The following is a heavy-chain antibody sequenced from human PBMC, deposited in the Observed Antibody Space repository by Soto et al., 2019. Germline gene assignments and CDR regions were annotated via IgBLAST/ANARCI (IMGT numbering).Heavy chain of an antibody. V-gene: IGHV4-61*01. CDR3: ARDRSSGYPRTYYGMDV. D-gene: IGHD3-22*01. CDR1: GGSVSSGSYY. CDR2: IYYSGST. J-gene: IGHJ6*02. Sequence: PSETLSLTCTVSGGSVSSGSYYWSWIRQPPGKGLEWIGYIYYSGSTNYNPSLKSRVTISVDTPKNQFSLKLSSVTAADTAVYYCARDRSSGYPRTYYGMDVWGQGTTVTVSS.